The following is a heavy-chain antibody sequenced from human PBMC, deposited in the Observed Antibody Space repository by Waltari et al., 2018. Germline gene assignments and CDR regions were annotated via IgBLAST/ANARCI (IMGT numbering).Heavy chain of an antibody. J-gene: IGHJ4*02. CDR2: IKQDGSEK. CDR3: ANAGSIAAAATSLFDY. D-gene: IGHD6-13*01. Sequence: EVQLVESGGGLVQPGGSLRLSCAASGFTFSSYWMSWVRQAPGKGLEWVANIKQDGSEKYYVDSVKGRFTISIDNAKNSLYLQMNSLRAEDTAVYYCANAGSIAAAATSLFDYWGQGTLVTVSS. CDR1: GFTFSSYW. V-gene: IGHV3-7*01.